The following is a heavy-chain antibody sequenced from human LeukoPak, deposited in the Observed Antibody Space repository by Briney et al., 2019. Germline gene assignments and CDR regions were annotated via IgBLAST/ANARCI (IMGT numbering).Heavy chain of an antibody. D-gene: IGHD6-6*01. Sequence: GGSLRLSCAASGFTFSSYNMTWVRQAPGKGLEWVSYISSSSSPIYYADSVKGRFTISRDNAKNSLYLQMSSLRAEDTAVYYCARDLDYSSSPGYFDYWGQGTLVTVSS. CDR2: ISSSSSPI. J-gene: IGHJ4*02. CDR1: GFTFSSYN. CDR3: ARDLDYSSSPGYFDY. V-gene: IGHV3-48*04.